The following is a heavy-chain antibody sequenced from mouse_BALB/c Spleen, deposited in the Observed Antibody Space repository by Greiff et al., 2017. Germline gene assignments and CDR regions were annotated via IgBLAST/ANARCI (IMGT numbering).Heavy chain of an antibody. J-gene: IGHJ4*01. CDR1: GFTFSSYG. D-gene: IGHD3-2*01. Sequence: EVKLVESGGDLVKPGGSLKLSCAASGFTFSSYGMSWVRQTPDKRLEWVATISSGGSYTYYPDSVKGRFTISRDNAKNTLYLQMSSLKSEDTAMYYCARHGGQLGGQGTSVTVSS. CDR3: ARHGGQL. V-gene: IGHV5-6*01. CDR2: ISSGGSYT.